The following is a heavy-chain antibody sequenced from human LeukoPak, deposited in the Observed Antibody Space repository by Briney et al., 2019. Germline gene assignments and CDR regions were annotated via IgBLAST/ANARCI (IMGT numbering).Heavy chain of an antibody. CDR1: GFTVSSNY. V-gene: IGHV3-66*02. Sequence: GGSLRLSCAASGFTVSSNYMSWVRQAPGKGLEWVSDIYSGGSTYYADSVKGRFTISRDNSKNTLYLQMNSLRAEDTAVYYCARDLINYYFDYWGQGTLVTVSS. D-gene: IGHD3-10*01. CDR3: ARDLINYYFDY. J-gene: IGHJ4*02. CDR2: IYSGGST.